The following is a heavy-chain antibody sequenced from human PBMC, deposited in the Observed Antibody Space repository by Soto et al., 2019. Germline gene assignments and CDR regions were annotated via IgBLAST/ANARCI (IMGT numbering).Heavy chain of an antibody. V-gene: IGHV3-11*05. CDR3: AREGPGTSTWYVDS. D-gene: IGHD6-13*01. Sequence: QVQLAESGGGLVKPGGSLRLSCAASGFTFSDYYMSWIRQAPGKGLEWLSYISTSSSYRNYADSVKGRFTISRDNAKNSLYLQMNRLRVEDTAVYYCAREGPGTSTWYVDSWGQGTLVTVSS. CDR1: GFTFSDYY. J-gene: IGHJ4*02. CDR2: ISTSSSYR.